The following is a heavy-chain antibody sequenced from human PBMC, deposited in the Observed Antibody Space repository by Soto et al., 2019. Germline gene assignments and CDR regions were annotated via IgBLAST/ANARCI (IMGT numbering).Heavy chain of an antibody. J-gene: IGHJ6*03. CDR3: ARGVPHYHYMDV. V-gene: IGHV3-74*01. CDR2: IKGDVSVT. CDR1: GFTFSSYW. D-gene: IGHD3-10*01. Sequence: EVQLVESGGGLVQPGGSLRLSCAASGFTFSSYWMHWVRQDPGKGLVWVARIKGDVSVTNYADSVKGRFTISRDNAKNTVYLQMNSLRAEDTAVYYCARGVPHYHYMDVWGKGTTVIVSS.